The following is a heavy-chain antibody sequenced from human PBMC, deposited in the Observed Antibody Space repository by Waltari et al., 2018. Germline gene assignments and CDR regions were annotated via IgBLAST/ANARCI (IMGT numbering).Heavy chain of an antibody. Sequence: EVQLEQSGAELKKPGESLKISCQGPGYPFSNHWVAWVRQMPGKGLEWMGIIYPGDSETRYSPSFQGQVTISADKSIRTAYVEWSSLKTSDTAIYYCAGGIDTGLDAFDVWGQGTMVTVSS. CDR3: AGGIDTGLDAFDV. J-gene: IGHJ3*01. V-gene: IGHV5-51*01. CDR1: GYPFSNHW. D-gene: IGHD3-16*01. CDR2: IYPGDSET.